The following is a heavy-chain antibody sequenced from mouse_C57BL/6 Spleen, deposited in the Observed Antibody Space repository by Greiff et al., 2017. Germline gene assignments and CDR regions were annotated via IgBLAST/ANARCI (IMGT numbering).Heavy chain of an antibody. CDR3: ARQCYWYFDV. CDR1: GFTFSDYG. D-gene: IGHD6-1*01. J-gene: IGHJ1*03. Sequence: VQLKESGGGLVKPGGSLKLSCAASGFTFSDYGMHWVRQAPEKGLEWVAYISSGSSTIYYAATVKGRFTISRDNAKNTLFLQMTSLRSEDTAMYYCARQCYWYFDVWGTGTTVTVSS. V-gene: IGHV5-17*01. CDR2: ISSGSSTI.